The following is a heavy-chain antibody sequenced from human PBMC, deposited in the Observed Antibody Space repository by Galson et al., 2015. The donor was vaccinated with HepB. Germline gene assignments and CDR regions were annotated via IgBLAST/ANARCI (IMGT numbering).Heavy chain of an antibody. J-gene: IGHJ1*01. Sequence: SVKVSCKASGYTFINYGISWVRQAPGQGLEWMGWISVHNGSTTYAQKFQGRVTMTTDTSTRTAYMELRSLRSDDTAVYFCARGKYSGNFYAEYFQYWGQGTLVTVSS. CDR3: ARGKYSGNFYAEYFQY. D-gene: IGHD1-26*01. CDR2: ISVHNGST. V-gene: IGHV1-18*04. CDR1: GYTFINYG.